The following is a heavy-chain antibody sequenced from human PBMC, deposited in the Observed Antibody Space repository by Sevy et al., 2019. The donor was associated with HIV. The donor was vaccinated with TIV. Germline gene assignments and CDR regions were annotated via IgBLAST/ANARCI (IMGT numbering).Heavy chain of an antibody. CDR1: GFTFSSYA. CDR2: ISGSGGST. J-gene: IGHJ4*02. CDR3: ARVAGSGTYYSGDFDY. V-gene: IGHV3-23*01. D-gene: IGHD3-10*01. Sequence: GSLRLSCAASGFTFSSYAMSWVRQAPGKGLEWVSGISGSGGSTYYADSVKGRFTISRDNSKNTLYLQMNSLRAEDTAVYYCARVAGSGTYYSGDFDYWGQGTLVTVSS.